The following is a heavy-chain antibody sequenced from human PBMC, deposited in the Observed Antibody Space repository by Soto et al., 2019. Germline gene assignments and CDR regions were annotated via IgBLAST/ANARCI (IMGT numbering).Heavy chain of an antibody. Sequence: TSETPSLTCTVSGGSISSGGYYWSWIRQHPGRGLEWIGYIYYNGNTYYNPSLKSRVTVSVDTSKNQFSLNVRSVTAADTAVYYCARCSLVVIPVPGFDPWGQGTLVTVSS. V-gene: IGHV4-31*03. CDR1: GGSISSGGYY. CDR2: IYYNGNT. J-gene: IGHJ5*02. CDR3: ARCSLVVIPVPGFDP. D-gene: IGHD2-15*01.